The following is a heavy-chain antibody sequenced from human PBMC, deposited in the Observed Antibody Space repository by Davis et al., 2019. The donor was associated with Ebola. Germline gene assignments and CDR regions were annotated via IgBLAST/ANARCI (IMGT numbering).Heavy chain of an antibody. J-gene: IGHJ4*02. V-gene: IGHV3-30-3*01. D-gene: IGHD2-15*01. CDR3: AKKEGRIFFSGFDY. CDR1: GFTFSSYA. Sequence: GGSLRLSCAASGFTFSSYAMHWVRQAPGKGLEWVAVISYDGSNKYYADSVKGRFTISRDNSKNTLYLQMNSLRAEDTAVYYCAKKEGRIFFSGFDYWGQGTLVTVSS. CDR2: ISYDGSNK.